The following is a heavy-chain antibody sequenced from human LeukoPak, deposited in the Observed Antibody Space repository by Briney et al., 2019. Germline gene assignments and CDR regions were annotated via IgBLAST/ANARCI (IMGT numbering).Heavy chain of an antibody. V-gene: IGHV1-8*01. CDR3: ARGVRHCSGGSCYVYYMDV. Sequence: ASVKVSCKASGYTFTSYDINWVRQATGQGLEWMGWVNPNRGNTGYAQKFQGRVTMTRNTSISTAYMELSSVRSEDTAVYYCARGVRHCSGGSCYVYYMDVWGKGTTVTVSS. J-gene: IGHJ6*03. CDR1: GYTFTSYD. CDR2: VNPNRGNT. D-gene: IGHD2-15*01.